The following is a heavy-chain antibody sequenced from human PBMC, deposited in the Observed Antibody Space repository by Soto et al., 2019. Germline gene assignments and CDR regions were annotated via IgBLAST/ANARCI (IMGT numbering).Heavy chain of an antibody. V-gene: IGHV4-34*10. CDR1: GDSISPYY. J-gene: IGHJ4*02. D-gene: IGHD3-10*01. Sequence: SETLSLTCTVSGDSISPYYWSWIRQPPGKGLEWIGEIHHSGSTYYNPSLKSRITMSVDTSKNQFYLKLSSVTAADTAVYYCARSRTSDYPGSGTYYNGLFDYWGQGTQVTVSS. CDR2: IHHSGST. CDR3: ARSRTSDYPGSGTYYNGLFDY.